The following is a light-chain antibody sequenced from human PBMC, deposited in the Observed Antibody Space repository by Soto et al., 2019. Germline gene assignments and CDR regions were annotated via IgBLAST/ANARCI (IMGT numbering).Light chain of an antibody. J-gene: IGKJ5*01. V-gene: IGKV3-20*01. CDR2: AAS. Sequence: EIVLTQSPGTQSLSPGERATLSCRASQGVSSNYLAWYQQKPGQAPRLLIYAASSRPTGIPDRFSGSGSERDFILSISRLEPEDSAVYYSQQYGSQRGSFGQGTRLEIK. CDR3: QQYGSQRGS. CDR1: QGVSSNY.